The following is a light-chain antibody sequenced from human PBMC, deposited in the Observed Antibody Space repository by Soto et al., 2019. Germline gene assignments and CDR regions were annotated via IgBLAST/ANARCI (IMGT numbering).Light chain of an antibody. CDR3: QQRKKWPPIT. CDR1: QTVDNF. V-gene: IGKV3-11*01. J-gene: IGKJ5*01. CDR2: DAT. Sequence: EIVLTHAPGIVSVAPGERATLPRRASQTVDNFLAWYQLNPGKAPRLLIYDATKRASGIPVRFTGSGSGTDFILTISNIEAEDVAIYYCQQRKKWPPITFGQGTRLEIK.